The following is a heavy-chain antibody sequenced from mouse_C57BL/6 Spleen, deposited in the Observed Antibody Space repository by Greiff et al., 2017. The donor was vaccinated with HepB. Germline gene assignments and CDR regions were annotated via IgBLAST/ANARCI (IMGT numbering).Heavy chain of an antibody. CDR3: ARPDLSGSSYEGGTWFAY. D-gene: IGHD1-1*01. J-gene: IGHJ3*01. CDR1: GYAFSSYW. CDR2: IYPGDGDT. Sequence: VQLQQSGAELVKPGASVKISCKASGYAFSSYWMNWVKQRPGKGLEWIGQIYPGDGDTNYNGKFKGKATLTEDKSSSTAYMQLSSLTSEDSAVYFCARPDLSGSSYEGGTWFAYWGQGTLVTVSA. V-gene: IGHV1-80*01.